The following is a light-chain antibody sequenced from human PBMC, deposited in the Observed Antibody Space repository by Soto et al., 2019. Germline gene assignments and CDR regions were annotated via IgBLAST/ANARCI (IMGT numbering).Light chain of an antibody. V-gene: IGKV3-11*01. CDR1: QSVDSG. Sequence: EIVLTQSPATLSLSPGERATLSCRASQSVDSGLAWYQQKPGQAPRLLIYDASNRATGVPARFSGSGSGTDFTLTISSLEPEDFAVYYCQQRSNRPPITFGQGTRLQI. J-gene: IGKJ5*01. CDR2: DAS. CDR3: QQRSNRPPIT.